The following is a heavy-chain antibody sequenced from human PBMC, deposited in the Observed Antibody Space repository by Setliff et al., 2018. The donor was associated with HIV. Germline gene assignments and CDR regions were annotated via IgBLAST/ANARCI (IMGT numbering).Heavy chain of an antibody. D-gene: IGHD3-10*01. CDR3: ARDLYYGSGSYRDYYYYMDV. V-gene: IGHV4-4*07. Sequence: SETLSLTCTVSDSGTYYWSWIRQPAGKGLEWIGRVSSRGDTNYNPSLKSRVTMSVDTSKNQFSLKLTSVTASDTAVYYCARDLYYGSGSYRDYYYYMDVWGKGTTVTVSS. CDR2: VSSRGDT. J-gene: IGHJ6*03. CDR1: DSGTYY.